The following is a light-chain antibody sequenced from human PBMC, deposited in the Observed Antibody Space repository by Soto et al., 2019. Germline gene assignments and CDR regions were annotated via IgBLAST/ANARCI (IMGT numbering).Light chain of an antibody. V-gene: IGLV1-51*01. J-gene: IGLJ2*01. CDR1: SSNIGNNY. CDR3: ATWDNSLSAVV. CDR2: DIN. Sequence: QSVLTQPPSVSAAPGQTVTISCSGSSSNIGNNYISWYQQLPGTAPKLLIYDINERPSGIPDRFSGSKSGTSATLGITGLQTGDEADYYCATWDNSLSAVVFGGGTKVTVL.